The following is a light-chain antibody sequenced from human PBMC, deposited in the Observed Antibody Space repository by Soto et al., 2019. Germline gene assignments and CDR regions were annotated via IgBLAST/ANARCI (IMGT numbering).Light chain of an antibody. J-gene: IGKJ1*01. V-gene: IGKV3-20*01. CDR1: HSFSSSF. CDR3: QHHAGSPA. CDR2: GAS. Sequence: EIVLTQSPGTLSLSPGERATLSCRASHSFSSSFLAWYQQKPGQAPRLLIYGASGRATGIPERFSGSGSGTDFTLTISRLDPEDFGMYYCQHHAGSPAFGQGTKVDIK.